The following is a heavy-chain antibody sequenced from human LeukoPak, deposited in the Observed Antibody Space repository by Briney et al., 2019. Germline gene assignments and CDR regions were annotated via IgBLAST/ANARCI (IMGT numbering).Heavy chain of an antibody. D-gene: IGHD5-18*01. Sequence: GASVKVSCKASGYTFTSYDINWVPPATGQGLEWMGWMNPNRGNTGYAQKFQGRVTMTRDTSIRTAYMELSSLTSEDTAVYYCARLGIYDGNSYGSFWGQGTLGTVSS. CDR3: ARLGIYDGNSYGSF. J-gene: IGHJ4*02. CDR1: GYTFTSYD. V-gene: IGHV1-8*01. CDR2: MNPNRGNT.